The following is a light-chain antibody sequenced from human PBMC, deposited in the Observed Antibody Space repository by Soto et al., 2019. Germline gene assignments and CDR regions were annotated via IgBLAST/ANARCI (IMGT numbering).Light chain of an antibody. Sequence: QSVLTQPASVSGSPGQSITISCTGTSSDVGGSNFVSWYQQHPGKPPKLIIHDVANRPSGVSNRFSGSKSGSTASLIISRLQTEDEADYYCVSYTSSTTYVFGTGTKVTVL. J-gene: IGLJ1*01. CDR1: SSDVGGSNF. V-gene: IGLV2-14*03. CDR2: DVA. CDR3: VSYTSSTTYV.